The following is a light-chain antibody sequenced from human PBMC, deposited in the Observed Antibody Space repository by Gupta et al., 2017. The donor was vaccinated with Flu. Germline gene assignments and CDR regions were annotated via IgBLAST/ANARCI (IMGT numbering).Light chain of an antibody. CDR3: AAWDDNIHCWV. Sequence: QSVLTQPPSVSGTPGQEVAISCSGSSSNIGSHTVNWYQHLPGTAPKLLIYYNVQRPSGVPARFSGSKSATSASLAIRGLQSEDEADYFCAAWDDNIHCWVFGGGTKVTVL. V-gene: IGLV1-44*01. CDR2: YNV. CDR1: SSNIGSHT. J-gene: IGLJ3*02.